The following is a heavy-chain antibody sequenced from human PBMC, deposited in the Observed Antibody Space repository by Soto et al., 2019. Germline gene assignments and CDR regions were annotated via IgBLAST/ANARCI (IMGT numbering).Heavy chain of an antibody. Sequence: GGSLRLSCAASGFTFSSYGMHWVRQAPGKGLEWVAVISYDGSNKYYADSVKGRFTISRDNSKNTLYLQMNSLRAEDTAVYYCAKDLRAAAGYFDYWGQGTLVTVS. CDR2: ISYDGSNK. V-gene: IGHV3-30*18. CDR1: GFTFSSYG. J-gene: IGHJ4*02. D-gene: IGHD6-13*01. CDR3: AKDLRAAAGYFDY.